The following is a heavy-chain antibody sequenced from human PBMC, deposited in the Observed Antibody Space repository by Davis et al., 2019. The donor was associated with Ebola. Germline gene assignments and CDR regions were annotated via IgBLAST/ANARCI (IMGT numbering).Heavy chain of an antibody. J-gene: IGHJ4*02. CDR1: GFTFSNAW. V-gene: IGHV3-15*04. CDR2: IVSKTIGGTT. D-gene: IGHD6-13*01. CDR3: ARDSSSWYGSVDIDY. Sequence: GESLKISCAASGFTFSNAWMSWVRQAPGKGLEWVGRIVSKTIGGTTDYAAPVKGRFTISRDDSKNTLYLQMNSLRAEDTAVYYCARDSSSWYGSVDIDYWGQGTLVTVSS.